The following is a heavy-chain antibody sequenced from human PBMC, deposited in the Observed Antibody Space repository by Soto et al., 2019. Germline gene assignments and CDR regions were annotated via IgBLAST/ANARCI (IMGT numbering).Heavy chain of an antibody. Sequence: PGGSLRLSCKVSGFDFFCTYGFTWVRQAPGKGLEWIAFIRGRPYGATTEYAASVRGRFTVSRDDSLKQVNLQMNSLKTGDTAVYFCTREALGATSFFAFWGQGAQVTVSS. V-gene: IGHV3-49*04. J-gene: IGHJ4*02. CDR2: IRGRPYGATT. CDR1: GFDFFCTYG. D-gene: IGHD1-26*01. CDR3: TREALGATSFFAF.